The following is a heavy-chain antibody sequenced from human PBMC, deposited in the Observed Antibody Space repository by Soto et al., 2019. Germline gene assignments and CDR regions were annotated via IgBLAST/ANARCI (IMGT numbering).Heavy chain of an antibody. Sequence: PSETLSLTCAVSGGSISSSNWWSWVRQPPGKGLEWIGEIYHSGSTNYNPSLKSRVTISVDKSKNQFSLKLSSVTAADTAVYYCARYDHRPITMVRGVGDYYYGMDVWGQGTTVTVSS. CDR2: IYHSGST. CDR1: GGSISSSNW. CDR3: ARYDHRPITMVRGVGDYYYGMDV. J-gene: IGHJ6*02. D-gene: IGHD3-10*01. V-gene: IGHV4-4*02.